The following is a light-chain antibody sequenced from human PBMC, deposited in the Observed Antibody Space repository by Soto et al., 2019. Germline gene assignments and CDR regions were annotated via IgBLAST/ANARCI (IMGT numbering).Light chain of an antibody. CDR1: QSVHRY. J-gene: IGKJ1*01. CDR2: EAS. Sequence: EIVLTQSPATLSLSPGDRATLSCRASQSVHRYLAWYQQKPGQAPRLLMYEASNRATGIPATFSANGSGTDFTLTISSLQPDDFATYYCQHYNSYSEAFGQGTKVELK. CDR3: QHYNSYSEA. V-gene: IGKV3-11*01.